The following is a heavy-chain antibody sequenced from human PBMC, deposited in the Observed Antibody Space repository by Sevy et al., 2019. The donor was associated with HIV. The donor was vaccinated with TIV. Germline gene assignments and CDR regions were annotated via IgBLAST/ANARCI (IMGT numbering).Heavy chain of an antibody. CDR3: ATHAGIAAAGRVFDY. J-gene: IGHJ4*02. V-gene: IGHV3-72*01. Sequence: GGSLRLSCAASGFTFSDHYMEWVRQAPGKGLEWVGRIRNKADSYTTEYTASVKGRFTISRDDSRNSLYLLMNSLKTEDTAVYYCATHAGIAAAGRVFDYWGQGTLVTVSS. CDR1: GFTFSDHY. CDR2: IRNKADSYTT. D-gene: IGHD6-13*01.